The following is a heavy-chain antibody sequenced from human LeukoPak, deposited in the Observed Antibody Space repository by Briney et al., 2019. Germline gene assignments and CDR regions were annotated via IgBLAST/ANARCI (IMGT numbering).Heavy chain of an antibody. CDR1: GYTFTSYY. D-gene: IGHD3-22*01. CDR3: ARENPYYYDSSGYSDY. J-gene: IGHJ4*02. Sequence: ASVKVSCKASGYTFTSYYMHWVRQAPGQGLEWMGIINPSGGSTSYAQKFQGRVTMARDTSTSTVYMELSSLRSEDTAVYYCARENPYYYDSSGYSDYWGQGTLVTVSS. CDR2: INPSGGST. V-gene: IGHV1-46*01.